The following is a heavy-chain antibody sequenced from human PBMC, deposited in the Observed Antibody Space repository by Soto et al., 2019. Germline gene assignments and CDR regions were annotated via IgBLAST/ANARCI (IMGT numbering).Heavy chain of an antibody. CDR1: GFIFSSYA. CDR3: AKTNTYYYGSGSCYGLDY. V-gene: IGHV3-23*01. CDR2: ISGSGGST. J-gene: IGHJ4*02. D-gene: IGHD3-10*01. Sequence: PGGSLRLSCAASGFIFSSYAMSLVRQAPGKGLEWVSAISGSGGSTYYADSVKGRFTISRDNSKNTLYLQMNSLRAEDTAVYYCAKTNTYYYGSGSCYGLDYWGQGTLVTVSS.